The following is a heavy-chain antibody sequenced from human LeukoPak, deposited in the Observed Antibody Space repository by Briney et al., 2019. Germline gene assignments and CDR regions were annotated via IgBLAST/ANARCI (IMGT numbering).Heavy chain of an antibody. J-gene: IGHJ4*02. Sequence: PVGSLRLSCAASGFTVSSKYMSWVRQGPGKGLECVSVIYSGGSTYYADSVKGRFTISRDNSKNTLYLQMNSLRAEDTAVYYCARGGIYDYGDYRYDSWGQGTLVTVSS. CDR2: IYSGGST. CDR1: GFTVSSKY. CDR3: ARGGIYDYGDYRYDS. V-gene: IGHV3-66*01. D-gene: IGHD4-17*01.